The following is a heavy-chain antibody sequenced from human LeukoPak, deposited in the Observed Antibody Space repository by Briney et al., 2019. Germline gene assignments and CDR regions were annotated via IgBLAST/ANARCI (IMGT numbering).Heavy chain of an antibody. CDR3: VRGRGYGVVVPAAPYYYGMDV. J-gene: IGHJ6*04. V-gene: IGHV4-34*01. D-gene: IGHD2-2*01. CDR1: GGSFSGYY. CDR2: INHSGST. Sequence: SETLSLTCAVYGGSFSGYYWSWIRQPPGKGLEWIGEINHSGSTNYNPSLRSRVTISVDTSKNQFSLKLSSVTAADTAVYYCVRGRGYGVVVPAAPYYYGMDVWGKGTTVTVSS.